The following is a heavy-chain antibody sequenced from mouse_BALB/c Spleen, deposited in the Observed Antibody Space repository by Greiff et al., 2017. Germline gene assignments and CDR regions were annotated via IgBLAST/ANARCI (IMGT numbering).Heavy chain of an antibody. V-gene: IGHV1-7*01. J-gene: IGHJ2*01. Sequence: VQLQQSGAELAKPGASVKMSCKASGYTFTSYWMHWVKQRPGQGLEWIGYINPSTGYTEYNQKFKDKATLTADKSSSTAYMQLSSLTSEDSAVYYCARKDWVFDYWGQGTTLTVSS. CDR1: GYTFTSYW. CDR3: ARKDWVFDY. D-gene: IGHD4-1*01. CDR2: INPSTGYT.